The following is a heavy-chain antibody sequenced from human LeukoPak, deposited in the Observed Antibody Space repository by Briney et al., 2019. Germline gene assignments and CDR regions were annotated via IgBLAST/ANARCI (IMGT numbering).Heavy chain of an antibody. CDR3: VDPDR. V-gene: IGHV1-8*01. J-gene: IGHJ1*01. D-gene: IGHD3-22*01. CDR2: MNPNSGNS. CDR1: AYTFSSFD. Sequence: ASVTVSCKASAYTFSSFDINWVRQSPGQGLEWMGWMNPNSGNSGFAQKFQGRVIMTRNTSIATAYMEVTNLRFDDTAVYYCVDPDRWGQGTLVTVSS.